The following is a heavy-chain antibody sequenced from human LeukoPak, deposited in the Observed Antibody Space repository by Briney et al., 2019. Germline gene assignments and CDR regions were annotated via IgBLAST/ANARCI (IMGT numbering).Heavy chain of an antibody. CDR2: ISYDGSNK. D-gene: IGHD6-19*01. CDR3: ARLSIAVACFDY. J-gene: IGHJ4*02. CDR1: GFTFSSYA. V-gene: IGHV3-30-3*01. Sequence: GGSLRLSCAASGFTFSSYAMHWVRQAPGKGLEWVAVISYDGSNKYYADSVKGRFTISRDNSKNTLYLQMNSLRAEDTAVYYCARLSIAVACFDYWGQGTLVTVSS.